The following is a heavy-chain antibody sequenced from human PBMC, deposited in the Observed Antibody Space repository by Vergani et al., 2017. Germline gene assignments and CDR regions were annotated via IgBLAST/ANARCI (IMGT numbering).Heavy chain of an antibody. CDR1: GFTFSSYA. Sequence: EVQLLESGGNLIQPGGSLRLSCGASGFTFSSYAMTLVRLAPGKGLQWVSAISVSGGNTFYTDSVKGRFTSARDNSKDNLYLQMNSLRVEDTAIYYCGNSWYPNCKGGNCYSYYYGLDLWGQGTTVTVSS. V-gene: IGHV3-23*01. CDR3: GNSWYPNCKGGNCYSYYYGLDL. CDR2: ISVSGGNT. J-gene: IGHJ6*02. D-gene: IGHD2-21*01.